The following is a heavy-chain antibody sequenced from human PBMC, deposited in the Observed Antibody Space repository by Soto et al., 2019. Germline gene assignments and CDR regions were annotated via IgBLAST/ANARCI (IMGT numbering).Heavy chain of an antibody. CDR3: ARPADYGDYAAYYYGMDV. D-gene: IGHD4-17*01. V-gene: IGHV1-46*01. CDR2: INPSGGST. Sequence: ASVKVSCKASGYTFTSYYMHWVRQAPGQGLGWMGIINPSGGSTSYAQKFQGRVTMTRDTSTSTVYMELSSLRSEDTAVYYCARPADYGDYAAYYYGMDVWGQGTTVTVSS. CDR1: GYTFTSYY. J-gene: IGHJ6*02.